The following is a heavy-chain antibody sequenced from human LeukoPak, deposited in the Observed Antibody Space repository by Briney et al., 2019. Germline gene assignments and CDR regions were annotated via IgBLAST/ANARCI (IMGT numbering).Heavy chain of an antibody. Sequence: ASVKVSCKASGYTFTGYYMHWVRQAPGQGLEWMGWINPNSGGTNYAQKFQGRVTMTRDTSISTAYMELSRLRSDDTAVYYCARDHIWSGYPFYMDVWGKGTTVTVSS. D-gene: IGHD3-3*02. CDR1: GYTFTGYY. V-gene: IGHV1-2*02. J-gene: IGHJ6*03. CDR2: INPNSGGT. CDR3: ARDHIWSGYPFYMDV.